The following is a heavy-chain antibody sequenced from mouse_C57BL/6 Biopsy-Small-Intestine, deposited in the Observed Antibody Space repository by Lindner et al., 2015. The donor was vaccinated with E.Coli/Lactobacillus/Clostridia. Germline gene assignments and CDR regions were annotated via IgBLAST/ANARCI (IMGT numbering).Heavy chain of an antibody. V-gene: IGHV1-4*01. CDR1: GYVFMSYD. CDR3: ARGRWELPRYPDH. Sequence: SVKVSCKTSGYVFMSYDISWVRQAPGQGLEWMGWVMSYSGDTEYAQKFQGRVTMTADSSTNTVDMELWSLRSDDTAVYYCARGRWELPRYPDHWGQGTLVTVSS. D-gene: IGHD1-1*01. J-gene: IGHJ4*01. CDR2: VMSYSGDT.